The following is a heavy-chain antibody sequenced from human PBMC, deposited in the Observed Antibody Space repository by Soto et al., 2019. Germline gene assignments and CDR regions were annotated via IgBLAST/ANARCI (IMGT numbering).Heavy chain of an antibody. CDR3: ARVRGIAAAGYYYYYGMDV. CDR1: GGSISSGGYY. CDR2: IYYSGST. D-gene: IGHD6-13*01. Sequence: KPSETLSLTCTVSGGSISSGGYYWSWIRQHPGKGLEWIGYIYYSGSTYYNPSLKSRVIISVDTSKNQFSLKLSSVTAADTAVYYCARVRGIAAAGYYYYYGMDVWGQGTTVTVSS. V-gene: IGHV4-31*03. J-gene: IGHJ6*02.